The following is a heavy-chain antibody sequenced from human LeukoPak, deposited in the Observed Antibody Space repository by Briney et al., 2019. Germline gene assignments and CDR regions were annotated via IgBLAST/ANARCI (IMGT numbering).Heavy chain of an antibody. J-gene: IGHJ4*02. CDR3: ARGELRYFDWRGGYFDY. V-gene: IGHV3-30-3*01. CDR1: GFTFSSYA. Sequence: PGGSLRLSCAASGFTFSSYAMHWVRQAPGKGLEWVAVISYDGSNKYYADSVKGRFTISRDNSKNTLYLQMNSLRAEDTAVYYCARGELRYFDWRGGYFDYWGQGTLVTVSS. CDR2: ISYDGSNK. D-gene: IGHD3-9*01.